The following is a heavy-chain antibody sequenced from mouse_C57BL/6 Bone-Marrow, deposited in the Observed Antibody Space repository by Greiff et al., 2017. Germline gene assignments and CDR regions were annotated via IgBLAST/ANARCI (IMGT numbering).Heavy chain of an antibody. V-gene: IGHV3-6*01. CDR3: ARGGYFDY. J-gene: IGHJ2*01. Sequence: DVKLQESGPGLVKPSQSLSLTCSVTGYSITSGYYWNRIRQFPGNKLEWMGYISYDGSNNYNPSLKNRISITRDTSKNQFFLKLNSVTTEDTATYYCARGGYFDYWGQGTTLTVAS. CDR1: GYSITSGYY. CDR2: ISYDGSN.